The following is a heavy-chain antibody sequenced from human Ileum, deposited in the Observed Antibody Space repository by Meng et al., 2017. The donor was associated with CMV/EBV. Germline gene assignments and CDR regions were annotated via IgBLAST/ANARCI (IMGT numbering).Heavy chain of an antibody. D-gene: IGHD3-16*01. Sequence: GESLKISCAASGFNFRMYAMSWVRQSPGKGLEWVSSISSSGAITNYIDSMKGRLSISRDNSRNTVYLQMSRLSAEDTAIYYCATVSLGGGQNLIWGPFAFWGQGTVVTVSS. J-gene: IGHJ4*02. CDR2: ISSSGAIT. CDR1: GFNFRMYA. CDR3: ATVSLGGGQNLIWGPFAF. V-gene: IGHV3-23*02.